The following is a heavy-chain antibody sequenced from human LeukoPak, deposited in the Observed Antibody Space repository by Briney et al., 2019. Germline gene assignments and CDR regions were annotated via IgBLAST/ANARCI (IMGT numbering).Heavy chain of an antibody. Sequence: ASVKVSCKASGYTFTNYYMHWVRQAPGQGLEWMGIINPSGGSTNYAQKFQGRVTMTRDMSMSTVYMELRSLRSDDTAVYYCARDQSFTMMIVNWFDPWGQGTLVTVSS. D-gene: IGHD3-22*01. CDR2: INPSGGST. CDR1: GYTFTNYY. V-gene: IGHV1-46*01. J-gene: IGHJ5*02. CDR3: ARDQSFTMMIVNWFDP.